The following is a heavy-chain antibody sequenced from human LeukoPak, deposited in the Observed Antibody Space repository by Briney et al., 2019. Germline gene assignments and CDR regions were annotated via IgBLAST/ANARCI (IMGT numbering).Heavy chain of an antibody. CDR3: AKDRGFDDILTATLPLDP. D-gene: IGHD3-9*01. CDR2: LKHDGSEK. CDR1: GFTFSDYW. V-gene: IGHV3-7*01. J-gene: IGHJ5*02. Sequence: PGGSLSLSCAASGFTFSDYWMTWVRLAPGKGLEWVASLKHDGSEKYYVDSVKGRFTISRDNAKNSLYLQMISLRAEDTAVYYCAKDRGFDDILTATLPLDPWGQGTLVTVSS.